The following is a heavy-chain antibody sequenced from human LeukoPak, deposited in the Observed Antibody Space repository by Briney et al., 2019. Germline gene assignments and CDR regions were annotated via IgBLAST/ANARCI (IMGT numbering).Heavy chain of an antibody. Sequence: ASVKVSCKASGYTFTSCGISWVRQAPGQGKGGMGWISAYNGNTNYAQKLQGRVTMPTDTSTSTAYMELRSLRSDDTAVYYCWAWLLPLYGMDVWGQGTTVTVSS. CDR3: WAWLLPLYGMDV. D-gene: IGHD3-22*01. J-gene: IGHJ6*02. CDR2: ISAYNGNT. CDR1: GYTFTSCG. V-gene: IGHV1-18*01.